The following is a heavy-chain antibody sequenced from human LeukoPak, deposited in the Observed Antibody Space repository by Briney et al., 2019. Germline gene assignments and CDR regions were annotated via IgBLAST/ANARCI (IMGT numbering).Heavy chain of an antibody. D-gene: IGHD5-12*01. CDR2: VRSKTDGGTT. J-gene: IGHJ4*02. CDR1: GFSFSNAW. Sequence: GGSLTLSCAASGFSFSNAWMSWGRHPQRDGMGLVGRVRSKTDGGTTDYAAPVKGRFTISSDDSKNTLYLQMNSLKTEDTAVYYWTTDVATVNDYWGQGTLVTVSS. V-gene: IGHV3-15*01. CDR3: TTDVATVNDY.